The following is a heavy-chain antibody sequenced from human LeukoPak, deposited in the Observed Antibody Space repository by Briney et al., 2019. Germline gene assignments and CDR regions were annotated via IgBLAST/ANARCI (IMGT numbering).Heavy chain of an antibody. CDR1: GFTFSSYS. D-gene: IGHD4-23*01. V-gene: IGHV3-48*04. CDR2: ISSSSSTI. CDR3: ARGAYGGNFDY. Sequence: PGGSLRLSCAASGFTFSSYSMNWVRQAPGKGLEWVSYISSSSSTIYYADSVKGRFTISRDNAKNSLYLQMNSLRAEDTAVYYCARGAYGGNFDYWGQGTLVTVSS. J-gene: IGHJ4*02.